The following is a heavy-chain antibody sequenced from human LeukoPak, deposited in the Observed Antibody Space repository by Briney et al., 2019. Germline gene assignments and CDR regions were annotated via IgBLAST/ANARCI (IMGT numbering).Heavy chain of an antibody. D-gene: IGHD6-13*01. Sequence: GGSLRLSCAASGFTFSSYEMNWVRQAPGKGLEWVSDMSSSSSTIYYADSVKGRFTISRDNAKNSLYLQMNSLRADDTAVYYCARYIAAAGDYWGQGTLVTVSS. J-gene: IGHJ4*02. CDR1: GFTFSSYE. CDR3: ARYIAAAGDY. V-gene: IGHV3-48*01. CDR2: MSSSSSTI.